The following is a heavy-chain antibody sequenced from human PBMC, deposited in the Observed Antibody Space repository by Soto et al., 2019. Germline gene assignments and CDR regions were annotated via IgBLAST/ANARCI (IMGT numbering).Heavy chain of an antibody. Sequence: SETLSLTCAVSGSSISSGGYSWSWIRQPPGKGLECIGYIYATGTTDYNPSLKSRVRMSVDTSKKQFSLKLRSVTAADTAVYYCVRDGTKTLRYWLNPCGEGISVTVSS. V-gene: IGHV4-30-4*07. CDR2: IYATGTT. D-gene: IGHD1-1*01. CDR3: VRDGTKTLRYWLNP. J-gene: IGHJ5*02. CDR1: GSSISSGGYS.